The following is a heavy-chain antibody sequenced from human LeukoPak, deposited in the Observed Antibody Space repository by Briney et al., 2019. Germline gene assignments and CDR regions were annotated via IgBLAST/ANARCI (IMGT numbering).Heavy chain of an antibody. CDR3: AQDSRRFGY. Sequence: GGSLRLSCAASGFTFSSYAMSWVRQAPGKGLEWVSVISGSGRTTYYADSVKGRVTISRDNSKNTLYMQMNSLRVEDTAVYYCAQDSRRFGYWGQGTLVTVSS. J-gene: IGHJ4*02. CDR1: GFTFSSYA. V-gene: IGHV3-23*01. CDR2: ISGSGRTT.